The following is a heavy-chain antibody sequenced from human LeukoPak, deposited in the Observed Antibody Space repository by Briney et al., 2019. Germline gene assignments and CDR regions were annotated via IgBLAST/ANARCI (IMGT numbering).Heavy chain of an antibody. J-gene: IGHJ4*02. D-gene: IGHD5-12*01. CDR3: ARKGAGYSGYGIDY. V-gene: IGHV3-21*01. Sequence: PGRSLRLSCAASGFTFDDYAMHWVRHAPGKGLEWVSSISSSSSYIYYADSVKGRFTISRDDAKNSLYLQMNSLRAEDTAVYYCARKGAGYSGYGIDYWGQGTLVTVSS. CDR1: GFTFDDYA. CDR2: ISSSSSYI.